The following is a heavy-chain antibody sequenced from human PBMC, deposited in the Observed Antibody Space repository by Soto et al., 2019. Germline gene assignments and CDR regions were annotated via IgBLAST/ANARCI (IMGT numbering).Heavy chain of an antibody. J-gene: IGHJ3*02. CDR3: ARYRFSLLTPEANDAFEI. CDR2: ISAYNGNT. V-gene: IGHV1-18*04. CDR1: GYTFTSYG. Sequence: ASVKVSCKASGYTFTSYGISWVRKAPGQGLEWMGWISAYNGNTNYAQKLQGRVTMTTDTSTSTAYMELRSLRSDDTAVYYCARYRFSLLTPEANDAFEIWGQATTVIV. D-gene: IGHD3-16*02.